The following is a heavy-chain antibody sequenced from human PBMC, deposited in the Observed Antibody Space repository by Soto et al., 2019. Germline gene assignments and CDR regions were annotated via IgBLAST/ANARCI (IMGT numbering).Heavy chain of an antibody. Sequence: QVQLVQSGAEVKKPGASVKVSCKASGYTFTSYDINWVRQATGQGLEWMGWMNPNSGNTGYAQKFQGRVTMTRNTSISTAYMELSSLRSEDTAVYYCARGIVPAPTYYYYGMDVWGKGTTFTVSS. J-gene: IGHJ6*04. D-gene: IGHD2-2*01. V-gene: IGHV1-8*01. CDR1: GYTFTSYD. CDR2: MNPNSGNT. CDR3: ARGIVPAPTYYYYGMDV.